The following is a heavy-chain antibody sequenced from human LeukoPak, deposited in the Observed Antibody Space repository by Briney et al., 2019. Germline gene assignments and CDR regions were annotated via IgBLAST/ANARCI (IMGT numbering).Heavy chain of an antibody. CDR1: GYTFTGYY. CDR2: INPNSGGT. J-gene: IGHJ5*02. CDR3: ARDPDMSRYGLVSWSDP. V-gene: IGHV1-2*02. Sequence: ASVKVSCKASGYTFTGYYMHWVRQAPGQGLEWMGWINPNSGGTNYAQKFQGRVTMTRDTSISTAYMELSRLRSDDTAVYYCARDPDMSRYGLVSWSDPWGQGTLVTVSS. D-gene: IGHD5-18*01.